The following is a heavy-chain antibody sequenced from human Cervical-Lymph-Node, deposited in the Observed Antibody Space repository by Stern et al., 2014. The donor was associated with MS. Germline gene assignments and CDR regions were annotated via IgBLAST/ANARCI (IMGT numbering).Heavy chain of an antibody. CDR2: INTNTGKT. Sequence: VQLVESGSELKKPGASVNVSCKASGYTFTNYPMNWVRQAPGQGLEWMGWINTNTGKTTYAQGFTGRFVFCLDTSVSTAYLQISSLKAEDTAVYYCVRDFVDIPMVSRSDYLDYWGQGTLVTVSS. V-gene: IGHV7-4-1*02. D-gene: IGHD5-18*01. CDR1: GYTFTNYP. J-gene: IGHJ4*02. CDR3: VRDFVDIPMVSRSDYLDY.